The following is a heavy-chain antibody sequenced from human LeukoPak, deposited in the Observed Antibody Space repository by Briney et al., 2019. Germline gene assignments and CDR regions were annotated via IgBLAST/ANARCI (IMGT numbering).Heavy chain of an antibody. Sequence: SVKVSCRASGGTFISYAISWVRQAPGQGLEWVGGIIPIFGTANYAQKFQGRVTITADETTSTAYMELSSLRSEDPAVYYCARSAAHRLYYYYMDVWGKGTTVSVSS. D-gene: IGHD6-13*01. V-gene: IGHV1-69*13. CDR1: GGTFISYA. CDR3: ARSAAHRLYYYYMDV. CDR2: IIPIFGTA. J-gene: IGHJ6*03.